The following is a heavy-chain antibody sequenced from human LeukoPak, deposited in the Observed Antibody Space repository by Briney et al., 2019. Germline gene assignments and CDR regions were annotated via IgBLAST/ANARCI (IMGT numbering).Heavy chain of an antibody. CDR3: ARTLRESSGWNNYYYYYMDV. D-gene: IGHD6-19*01. Sequence: GGSLRLSCAASGFTFSSYEMNWVRQAPGKGLEWVSYISSSGSTIYYADSVKGRFTISRDNAKNSLYLQMNSLRAEDTAVYYCARTLRESSGWNNYYYYYMDVWGKGTTVTVSS. CDR2: ISSSGSTI. V-gene: IGHV3-48*03. CDR1: GFTFSSYE. J-gene: IGHJ6*03.